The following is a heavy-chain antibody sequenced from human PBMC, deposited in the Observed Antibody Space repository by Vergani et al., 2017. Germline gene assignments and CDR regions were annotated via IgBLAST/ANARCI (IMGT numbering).Heavy chain of an antibody. J-gene: IGHJ4*02. Sequence: QVQLVQSGAEVKKPGSSVKVSCKASGGTFSSYAISWVRQGPGQGLEWMGGIIPIFGTANYAQKFQGRVTVTAYDSTSTAYMKLSSCRAEDTAVYYCARDLYYDSSGYYDYWGQGTLVTVSS. D-gene: IGHD3-22*01. CDR1: GGTFSSYA. V-gene: IGHV1-69*12. CDR3: ARDLYYDSSGYYDY. CDR2: IIPIFGTA.